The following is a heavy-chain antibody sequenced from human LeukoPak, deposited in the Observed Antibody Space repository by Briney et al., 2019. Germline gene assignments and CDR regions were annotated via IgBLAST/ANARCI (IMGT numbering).Heavy chain of an antibody. CDR1: GGSFSGYY. Sequence: PSETLSLTCAVYGGSFSGYYWSWIRQPPGKGLEWIGENNHSGSTNYNPSLKSRVTISVDTSKNQFSLKLSSVTAADTAVYYCARELRYDNSDSGAFWGQGTVVTVSS. D-gene: IGHD3-22*01. CDR2: NNHSGST. J-gene: IGHJ3*01. V-gene: IGHV4-34*01. CDR3: ARELRYDNSDSGAF.